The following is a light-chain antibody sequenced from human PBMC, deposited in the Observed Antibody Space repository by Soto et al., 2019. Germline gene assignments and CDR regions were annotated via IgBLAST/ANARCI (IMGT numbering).Light chain of an antibody. Sequence: DIQMTQSPSSLSASVGDRVTITCRASQGISSWLAWYQQKPEKAPKSLICAASSLQSGVPSSLSGSEARTAFTPATSRLQPQDYAPFFRYQYNTYPLTFRGGTKVHIK. CDR1: QGISSW. V-gene: IGKV1D-16*01. CDR2: AAS. CDR3: YQYNTYPLT. J-gene: IGKJ4*01.